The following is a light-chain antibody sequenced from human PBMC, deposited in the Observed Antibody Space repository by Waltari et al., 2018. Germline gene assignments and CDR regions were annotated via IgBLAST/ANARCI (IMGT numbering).Light chain of an antibody. CDR1: GLRTFY. Sequence: SSEMTQEPAVSVALGQTVRITCQGGGLRTFYANWYQQKPGQAPLLVIYDENNRPSGIPDRFSGSRSGNTPSLTIAGAQAEDEADYYCNTRDISGDHLVFGSGTKVTVL. J-gene: IGLJ1*01. CDR2: DEN. CDR3: NTRDISGDHLV. V-gene: IGLV3-19*01.